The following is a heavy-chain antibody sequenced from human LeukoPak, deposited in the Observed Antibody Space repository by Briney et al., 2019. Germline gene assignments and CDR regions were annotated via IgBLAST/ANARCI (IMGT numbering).Heavy chain of an antibody. CDR3: ARDGGNFGGYYGMDV. D-gene: IGHD3-16*01. V-gene: IGHV4-4*02. J-gene: IGHJ6*04. Sequence: SGTLSLTCAVSGGSISSSNWGSWVRQPPGKGLEWIGEIYHSGSTNYNPSLKSRVTISVDKSKNQFSLKLSSVTAADTAVYYCARDGGNFGGYYGMDVWGKGTTVTVSS. CDR2: IYHSGST. CDR1: GGSISSSNW.